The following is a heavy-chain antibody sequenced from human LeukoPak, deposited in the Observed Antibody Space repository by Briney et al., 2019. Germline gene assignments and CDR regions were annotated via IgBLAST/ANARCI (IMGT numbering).Heavy chain of an antibody. Sequence: GGSLRLSCAASGFTLSSYWMSWVRQAPGKGLEWVANIKQDGSDKDYVDSVKGRSIISRDNAKSSLYLQMNSLRAEDTAVYYCARGSVAAPNFDFWGQGTLVAVSS. V-gene: IGHV3-7*03. CDR2: IKQDGSDK. CDR3: ARGSVAAPNFDF. CDR1: GFTLSSYW. J-gene: IGHJ4*02. D-gene: IGHD2-15*01.